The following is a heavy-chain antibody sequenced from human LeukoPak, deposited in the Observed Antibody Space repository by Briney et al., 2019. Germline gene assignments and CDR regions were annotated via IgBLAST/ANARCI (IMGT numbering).Heavy chain of an antibody. J-gene: IGHJ5*02. CDR1: GGSISSYY. V-gene: IGHV4-59*12. Sequence: SETLSLTCTVSGGSISSYYWSWIRQPPGKGLEWIGYIYYSGSTNYNPSLKSRVTISVDTSKNQFSLKLSSVTAADTAVYYCARWGLWFGELSAFDPWGQGTLVAVSS. D-gene: IGHD3-10*01. CDR3: ARWGLWFGELSAFDP. CDR2: IYYSGST.